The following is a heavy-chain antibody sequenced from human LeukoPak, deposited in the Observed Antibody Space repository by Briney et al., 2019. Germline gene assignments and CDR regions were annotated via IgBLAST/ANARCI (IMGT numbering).Heavy chain of an antibody. CDR3: ARFTDSSGWYAAFDI. V-gene: IGHV4-59*08. J-gene: IGHJ3*02. CDR2: VSYSGST. CDR1: GGSITNYY. Sequence: PSETLSLTCTVSGGSITNYYWSWIRQPPGKGLEWLGYVSYSGSTNYNPSLKSRVTISVDTSKNQFSLKLSSVTAADTAVYYCARFTDSSGWYAAFDIWGQGTMVTVSS. D-gene: IGHD6-19*01.